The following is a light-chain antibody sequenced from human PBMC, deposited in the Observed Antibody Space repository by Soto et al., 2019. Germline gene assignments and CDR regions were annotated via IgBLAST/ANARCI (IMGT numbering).Light chain of an antibody. Sequence: EIVLTQSPGTLSLSPGERATLSCRASQSVSSNYLAWYQQKPGQAPRLLIYDASNRATAIPDRFSGSGSGTDFTLTISRLEPEDFAVYYCQQYGRSPPMYTFGQGTKLEIK. J-gene: IGKJ2*01. CDR1: QSVSSNY. CDR2: DAS. CDR3: QQYGRSPPMYT. V-gene: IGKV3-20*01.